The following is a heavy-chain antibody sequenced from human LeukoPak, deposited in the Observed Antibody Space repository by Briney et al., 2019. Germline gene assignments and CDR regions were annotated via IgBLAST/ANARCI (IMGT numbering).Heavy chain of an antibody. D-gene: IGHD2-15*01. V-gene: IGHV3-23*01. CDR1: GFTFSSYA. CDR3: AKGLDGGGHRYYFDY. Sequence: PGGSLRLSCAASGFTFSSYAMSWVRQAPGKGLEWVSGISGSGASTYYADSVKGRFTISRDNSKNTLYVQMNSLRAEDTAAYYCAKGLDGGGHRYYFDYWGQGTLVTVSS. CDR2: ISGSGAST. J-gene: IGHJ4*02.